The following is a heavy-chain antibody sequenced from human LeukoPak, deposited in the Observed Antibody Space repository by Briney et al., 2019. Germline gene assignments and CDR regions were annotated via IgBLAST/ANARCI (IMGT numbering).Heavy chain of an antibody. Sequence: SETLSLTCAVSADSFSSHYWSWIRQPPGKGLEWIGYISYIGSTNYNPSLKSRVTISIDTSKNQFSLKLGSVTAADTAVYYCARDLITVTKGFDIWGQGTMVSVSS. V-gene: IGHV4-59*11. D-gene: IGHD4-17*01. CDR3: ARDLITVTKGFDI. CDR2: ISYIGST. CDR1: ADSFSSHY. J-gene: IGHJ3*02.